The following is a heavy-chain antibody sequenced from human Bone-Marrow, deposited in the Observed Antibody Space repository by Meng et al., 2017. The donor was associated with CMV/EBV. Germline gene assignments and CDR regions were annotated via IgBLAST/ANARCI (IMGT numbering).Heavy chain of an antibody. CDR3: ARISTTLDS. Sequence: QVQLVQSGAWVNKPGASVKLSCKASGYIFTNYFMHWVRQAPGQGLEWMGINNPSGGDTTYARNFQGRITMTRDTSTSTVYMELSSLRSGDTAVYYCARISTTLDSWGQGTLVTVSS. J-gene: IGHJ4*02. D-gene: IGHD1-26*01. V-gene: IGHV1-46*01. CDR1: GYIFTNYF. CDR2: NNPSGGDT.